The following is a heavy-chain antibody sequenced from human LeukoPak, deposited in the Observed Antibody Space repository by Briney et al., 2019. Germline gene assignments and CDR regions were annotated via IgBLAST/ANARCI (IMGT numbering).Heavy chain of an antibody. J-gene: IGHJ3*02. Sequence: ASVKVSCKASGYTFTSDDINWLRQAPGQGLERMGWMNPNSGNTVYAQKFQGRVTMTRNTSISTAYMELTSRRPEDTAVYYCARYSGWNDAFYISGQGTMVTASS. CDR3: ARYSGWNDAFYI. V-gene: IGHV1-8*01. CDR2: MNPNSGNT. CDR1: GYTFTSDD. D-gene: IGHD6-19*01.